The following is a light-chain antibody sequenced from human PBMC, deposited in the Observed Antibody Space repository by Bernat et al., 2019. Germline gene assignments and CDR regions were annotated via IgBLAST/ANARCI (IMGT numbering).Light chain of an antibody. V-gene: IGLV3-21*03. CDR2: DDR. Sequence: SYVVTQPPSVPVAPGKTARITCGGHNIGSKSVHWYQQRPGQAPVLVVYDDRARPSGIPERFSGGNSGQTATLTISRVEAGDEADYYCQVWDHTTDHPGFGGGTKLTVL. J-gene: IGLJ3*02. CDR3: QVWDHTTDHPG. CDR1: NIGSKS.